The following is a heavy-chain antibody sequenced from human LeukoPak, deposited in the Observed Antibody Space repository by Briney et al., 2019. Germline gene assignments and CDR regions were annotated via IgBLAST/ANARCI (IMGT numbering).Heavy chain of an antibody. CDR2: SGPYNGNT. CDR1: GYTFTNYG. V-gene: IGHV1-18*01. J-gene: IGHJ4*02. D-gene: IGHD1-26*01. CDR3: ARAGSYYGHYFDY. Sequence: ASVKVSCKASGYTFTNYGISWVRQAPGQGLEWMGWSGPYNGNTNYAQKLQGRVTMTTDTSTSTAYMELRSLRSDDTAVYYCARAGSYYGHYFDYWGQGTLVTVSS.